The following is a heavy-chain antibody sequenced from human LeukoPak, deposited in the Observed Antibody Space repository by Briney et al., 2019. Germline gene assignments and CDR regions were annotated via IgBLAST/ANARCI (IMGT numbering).Heavy chain of an antibody. V-gene: IGHV4-39*01. CDR2: IYYSVST. CDR1: GGSIRSSSYY. CDR3: ARYAGRCYYGMDV. J-gene: IGHJ6*02. Sequence: PSETLSLTCTVSGGSIRSSSYYWGWLRQPPGKGLEWIGSIYYSVSTYYNPSLKSRVTISVDTSKNQFSLKLSSVTAADTAVYYCARYAGRCYYGMDVWGQGTTVTVSS. D-gene: IGHD2-2*01.